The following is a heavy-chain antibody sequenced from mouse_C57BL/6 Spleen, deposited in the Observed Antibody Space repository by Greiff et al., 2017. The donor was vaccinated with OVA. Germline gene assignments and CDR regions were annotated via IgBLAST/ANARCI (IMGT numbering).Heavy chain of an antibody. D-gene: IGHD3-2*02. Sequence: QVQLKESGAELARPGASVKLSCKASGYTFTSYGISWVKQRPGQGLEWIGEIYPRSGNTYYNEKFKGKATLTADKSSSTAYMELRSLTSEDSAVYFCARAGDSSGYVAYWGQGTLVTVSA. CDR1: GYTFTSYG. CDR3: ARAGDSSGYVAY. CDR2: IYPRSGNT. V-gene: IGHV1-81*01. J-gene: IGHJ3*01.